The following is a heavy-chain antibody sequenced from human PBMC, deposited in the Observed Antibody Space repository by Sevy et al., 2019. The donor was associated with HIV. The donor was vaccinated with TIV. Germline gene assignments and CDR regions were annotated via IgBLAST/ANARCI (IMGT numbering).Heavy chain of an antibody. D-gene: IGHD2-2*03. CDR2: IYTSGNT. V-gene: IGHV4-4*07. J-gene: IGHJ4*02. Sequence: SETLSLNCTVSGDSVTNYYWNWIRQPAGKGIEWIGRIYTSGNTNSGNTNYNPSLKSRVTMSVDTSKNRFSLKLTSVTAADTAVYYCASGRGYSYSLNYWGQGTVVTVSS. CDR1: GDSVTNYY. CDR3: ASGRGYSYSLNY.